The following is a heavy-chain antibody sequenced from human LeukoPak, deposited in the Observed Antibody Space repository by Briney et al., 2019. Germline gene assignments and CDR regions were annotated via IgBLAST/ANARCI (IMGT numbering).Heavy chain of an antibody. V-gene: IGHV4-59*08. D-gene: IGHD3-22*01. CDR2: IYYSGST. J-gene: IGHJ4*02. CDR3: ARQDLYYYDSNYHFDY. CDR1: GGSISSYY. Sequence: PSETLSLTCTVSGGSISSYYWSWIRQPPGKGLEWIGYIYYSGSTNYNPSLKSRVAISVDTSKNQFSLKLSSVTAADTAVYYCARQDLYYYDSNYHFDYWGQGTLVTVSS.